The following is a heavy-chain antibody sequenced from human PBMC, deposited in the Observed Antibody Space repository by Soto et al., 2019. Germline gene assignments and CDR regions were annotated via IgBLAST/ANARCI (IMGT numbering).Heavy chain of an antibody. Sequence: QVQLQESGPGLVKPSETLSLTCTVSGGSISSYYWSWIRQPPGKGLEWIGYIYYSGSTNYNPSLKSRVTISVDTSKNQFSLKRSSVTAADTAVYYCARGGGETYYDILTLDYWGQGTLVTVSA. CDR1: GGSISSYY. CDR3: ARGGGETYYDILTLDY. J-gene: IGHJ4*01. V-gene: IGHV4-59*01. CDR2: IYYSGST. D-gene: IGHD3-9*01.